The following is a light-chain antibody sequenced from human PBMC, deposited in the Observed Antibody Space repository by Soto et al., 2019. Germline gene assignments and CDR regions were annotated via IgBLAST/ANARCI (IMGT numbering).Light chain of an antibody. CDR3: ATWASSLSEVV. Sequence: QSVLTQPPSVSAAPGKKVTISCSGRSSRIGDNYVSWYQQVPGRTPKLLIYDNDKRPSGIPDRFSGSKSGPSATLRITGLQTGDGADYYCATWASSLSEVVFGGGTKLTVL. J-gene: IGLJ3*02. CDR1: SSRIGDNY. V-gene: IGLV1-51*01. CDR2: DND.